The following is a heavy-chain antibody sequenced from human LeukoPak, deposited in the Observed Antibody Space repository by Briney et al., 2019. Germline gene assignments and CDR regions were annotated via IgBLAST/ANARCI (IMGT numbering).Heavy chain of an antibody. J-gene: IGHJ4*02. CDR3: GRSREGLYSGSSLDY. CDR1: GYTFSDYG. V-gene: IGHV1-18*01. D-gene: IGHD1-26*01. CDR2: ISGYNGNT. Sequence: GASVKVSCKASGYTFSDYGISWVRQAPGQGLEWMGWISGYNGNTNYAQKLQGRVTMTTDTSTRTAYMELRSLKSDDTAVYYRGRSREGLYSGSSLDYWGQGTQVTVSS.